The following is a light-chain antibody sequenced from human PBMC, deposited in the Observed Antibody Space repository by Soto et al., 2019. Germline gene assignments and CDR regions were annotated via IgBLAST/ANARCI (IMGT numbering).Light chain of an antibody. Sequence: EFVLTQSPGTLSLSPWERATLSCRASQTVRNNYLAWYQQKPGQAPRLLIYDASSRATGIPDRFSGGGSGTDFTLTISRLETEDFAVYYCQLYDSSSWTFGQGTKVDIK. CDR1: QTVRNNY. J-gene: IGKJ1*01. CDR3: QLYDSSSWT. CDR2: DAS. V-gene: IGKV3-20*01.